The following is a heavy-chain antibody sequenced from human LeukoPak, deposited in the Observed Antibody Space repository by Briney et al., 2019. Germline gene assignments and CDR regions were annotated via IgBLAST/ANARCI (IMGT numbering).Heavy chain of an antibody. CDR1: GASTRTYY. J-gene: IGHJ4*02. CDR2: TYYSGSA. D-gene: IGHD5-18*01. Sequence: SETLSLTCTVSGASTRTYYWSWIRQPPGKRLEWIGYTYYSGSANYNPSLKSRVTLSIDTSKDQFSLKLISVTAADTAVYYCAGHVVYSYGHFNYWGPGTLVTVSS. V-gene: IGHV4-59*08. CDR3: AGHVVYSYGHFNY.